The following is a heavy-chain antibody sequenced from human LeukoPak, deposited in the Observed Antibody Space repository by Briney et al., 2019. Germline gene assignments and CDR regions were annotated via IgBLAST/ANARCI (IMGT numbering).Heavy chain of an antibody. D-gene: IGHD6-19*01. CDR1: GLTFSSYW. CDR2: IKQDGSER. J-gene: IGHJ4*02. V-gene: IGHV3-7*04. CDR3: ARAYSSGWFQAGY. Sequence: PGGSLRLSCAASGLTFSSYWMNWVRQAPGKGLEWVANIKQDGSERFYVDSVRGRFTISRDNAKNSLYLQMNSLRAEDTAIYYCARAYSSGWFQAGYWGQGTLVTVSS.